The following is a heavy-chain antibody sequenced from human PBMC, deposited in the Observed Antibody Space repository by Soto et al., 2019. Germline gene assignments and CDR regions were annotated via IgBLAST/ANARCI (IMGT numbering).Heavy chain of an antibody. CDR3: AREAITMIVVVPGPFDY. J-gene: IGHJ4*02. CDR1: GFTFSSYA. CDR2: ISYDGSNK. Sequence: GGSLRLSCAASGFTFSSYAMHWVRQAPGKGLEWVAVISYDGSNKYYADSVKGRFTVSRDNSKNTLYLQMNSLRAEDTAVYYCAREAITMIVVVPGPFDYWGQGTLVTVSS. D-gene: IGHD3-22*01. V-gene: IGHV3-30-3*01.